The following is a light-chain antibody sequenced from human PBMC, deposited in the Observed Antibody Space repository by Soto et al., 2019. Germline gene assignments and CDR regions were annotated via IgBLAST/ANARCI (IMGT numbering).Light chain of an antibody. J-gene: IGKJ3*01. V-gene: IGKV4-1*01. Sequence: DTVMTQSPDSLAVSLGERATINCRSSRSILSTSNNKNYLSWYQQKPGQPPKLLVYWASTRESGVPDRFSGSVSGTDFTLTISSLQAEDVAVYYCQQYFNTPFTFGPGNKVEIK. CDR3: QQYFNTPFT. CDR2: WAS. CDR1: RSILSTSNNKNY.